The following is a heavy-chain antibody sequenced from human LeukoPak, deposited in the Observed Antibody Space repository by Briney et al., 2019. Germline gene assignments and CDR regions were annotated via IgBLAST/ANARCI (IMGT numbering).Heavy chain of an antibody. J-gene: IGHJ4*02. V-gene: IGHV1-2*02. Sequence: SVKVSCKASGYTFTGYYMHWARQAPGQGLEWMGWINPNSGGTNYAQKFQGRVTMTRDTSISTAYMELSRLTSDDTAMYYCARTYSSSPADYFDYWGQGTLVTVSS. D-gene: IGHD6-6*01. CDR2: INPNSGGT. CDR3: ARTYSSSPADYFDY. CDR1: GYTFTGYY.